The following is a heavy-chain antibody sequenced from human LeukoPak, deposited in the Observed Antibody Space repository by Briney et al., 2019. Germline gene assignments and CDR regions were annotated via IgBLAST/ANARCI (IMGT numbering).Heavy chain of an antibody. J-gene: IGHJ3*02. V-gene: IGHV3-23*01. D-gene: IGHD3-22*01. CDR2: IRGSVGST. CDR1: GFTFSSYA. Sequence: TGGSLRLSCAASGFTFSSYAMSWVRQAPGKGLEWVSGIRGSVGSTYYADSVKGRFTISRDNSKNTLYLQMNSLRAEDTAVYYCAKVGYYYDSSAYSRDAFDIWGQGTMVTVSS. CDR3: AKVGYYYDSSAYSRDAFDI.